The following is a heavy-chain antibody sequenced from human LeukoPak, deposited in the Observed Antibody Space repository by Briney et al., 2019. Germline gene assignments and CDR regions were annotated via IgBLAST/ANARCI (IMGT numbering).Heavy chain of an antibody. D-gene: IGHD1-26*01. CDR3: AREGEHYDY. Sequence: PGGSLRLSCAASGFTLTGYLVHWVRQAPGKGLEWVAVMSFEGYVYCAESLKDRFTVSRDNSKNMIYLHMNSLRAVDTALYYCAREGEHYDYWGQGTMVTVSS. J-gene: IGHJ4*02. CDR1: GFTLTGYL. CDR2: MSFEGYV. V-gene: IGHV3-30*04.